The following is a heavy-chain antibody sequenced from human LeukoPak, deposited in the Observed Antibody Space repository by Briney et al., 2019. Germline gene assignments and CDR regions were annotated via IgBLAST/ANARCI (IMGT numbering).Heavy chain of an antibody. V-gene: IGHV3-11*04. CDR2: ISSSGSTI. Sequence: GGSLRLSCAASGFTFSDYYMSWIRQAPGKGQEWVSYISSSGSTIYYADSVKGRFTISRDNAKNSLYLQMNSLRAEDTAVYYCARASSGYDTYYYYYMDVWGKGTTVTVSS. J-gene: IGHJ6*03. D-gene: IGHD5-12*01. CDR3: ARASSGYDTYYYYYMDV. CDR1: GFTFSDYY.